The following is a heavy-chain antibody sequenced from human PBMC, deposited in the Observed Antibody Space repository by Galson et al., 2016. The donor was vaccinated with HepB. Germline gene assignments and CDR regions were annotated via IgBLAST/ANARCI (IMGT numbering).Heavy chain of an antibody. CDR2: IYHSGST. J-gene: IGHJ6*02. CDR1: GGSISSGGYS. D-gene: IGHD3-3*01. V-gene: IGHV4-30-2*01. Sequence: SGGSISSGGYSWSWIRQPPGKGLEWIGYIYHSGSTYYNPSLKSRVTISVDRSKSQFSLKLSSVTAADTAVYYCARGEYYDFWSGYYGMDVWGQGTTVTVSS. CDR3: ARGEYYDFWSGYYGMDV.